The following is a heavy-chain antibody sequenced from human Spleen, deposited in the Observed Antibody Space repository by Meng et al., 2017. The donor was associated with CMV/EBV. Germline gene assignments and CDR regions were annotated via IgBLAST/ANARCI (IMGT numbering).Heavy chain of an antibody. CDR3: ARAVPSSGWYQGEFDY. CDR1: GDSVSSNSAA. J-gene: IGHJ4*02. D-gene: IGHD6-19*01. V-gene: IGHV6-1*01. CDR2: TYYRSKWYN. Sequence: QPQQPGPGLGHPSHTLSRTCAISGDSVSSNSAAWNWIRQSPSRGLEWLGRTYYRSKWYNDYAVSVKSRMTINPDTSKNQFSLQLNSVTPEDTAVYYCARAVPSSGWYQGEFDYWGQGTLVTVSS.